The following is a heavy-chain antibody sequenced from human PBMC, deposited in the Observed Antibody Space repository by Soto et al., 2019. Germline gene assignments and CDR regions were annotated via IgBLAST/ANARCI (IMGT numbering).Heavy chain of an antibody. CDR1: GGSFSDYY. J-gene: IGHJ5*02. D-gene: IGHD4-17*01. V-gene: IGHV4-34*01. Sequence: QVQLQQWGAGLLKPSETLSLTCAVYGGSFSDYYWSWIRQPPGKGLEWIGEINHSGSTNYNPSLTSRVPTSVATSQNQFSLPLRSVTAAATALYSCARCRNNLHPSGQRTLVTVSS. CDR3: ARCRNNLHP. CDR2: INHSGST.